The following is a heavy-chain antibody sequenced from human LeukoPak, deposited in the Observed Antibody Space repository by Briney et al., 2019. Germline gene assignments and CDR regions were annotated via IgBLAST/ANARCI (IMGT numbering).Heavy chain of an antibody. Sequence: GASLKISCKGSGYRFTSYWIGWVRQLPGKGLEWMGIIYPGDSDTRYSPSFQGQVTISADKSISTAYLQWSSLKASDTAMYYCARSSAGANFDYWGQGTLVTVSS. CDR1: GYRFTSYW. CDR3: ARSSAGANFDY. V-gene: IGHV5-51*01. CDR2: IYPGDSDT. J-gene: IGHJ4*02. D-gene: IGHD6-13*01.